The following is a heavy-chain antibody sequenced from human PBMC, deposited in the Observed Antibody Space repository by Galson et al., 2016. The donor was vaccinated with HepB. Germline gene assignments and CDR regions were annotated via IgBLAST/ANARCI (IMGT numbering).Heavy chain of an antibody. J-gene: IGHJ4*02. V-gene: IGHV3-21*01. D-gene: IGHD3-10*01. CDR1: GFTFGTYS. CDR2: ISGSGTYI. Sequence: SLRLSCAGAGFTFGTYSLSWVRQAPGRGLEWLSSISGSGTYIHYTDSVKGRFTISRDNAKNSLYLQLNSLRAEDTAVYYCAREDGSGSYSLYFWGQGTLVTVSS. CDR3: AREDGSGSYSLYF.